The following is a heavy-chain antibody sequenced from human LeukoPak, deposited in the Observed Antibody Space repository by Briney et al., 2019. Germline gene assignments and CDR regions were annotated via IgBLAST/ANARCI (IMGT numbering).Heavy chain of an antibody. V-gene: IGHV3-23*01. CDR3: AKCGWSSSSSFCSLSFDP. Sequence: PGGSLRLSCAASGFTFSSYAMSWVRQAPGKGLEWVSGISGSGDNTYYADSVKGRFTISRDNSKNTLYVQVNSLGTEDTAAYYCAKCGWSSSSSFCSLSFDPWGQGTLVTVSS. CDR2: ISGSGDNT. J-gene: IGHJ5*02. CDR1: GFTFSSYA. D-gene: IGHD6-13*01.